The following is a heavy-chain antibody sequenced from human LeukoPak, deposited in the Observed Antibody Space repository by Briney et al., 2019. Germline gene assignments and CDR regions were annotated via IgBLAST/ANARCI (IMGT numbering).Heavy chain of an antibody. J-gene: IGHJ4*02. D-gene: IGHD3-3*02. CDR1: GGTFSSYA. V-gene: IGHV1-69*13. Sequence: GASVKVSCKASGGTFSSYAISWVRQAPGQGLEWMGGIIPIFGTANYARKFQGRVTITADESTSTAYMELSSLRSEDTAVYYCARDHSAFGTTFLLSYWGQGTLVTASS. CDR3: ARDHSAFGTTFLLSY. CDR2: IIPIFGTA.